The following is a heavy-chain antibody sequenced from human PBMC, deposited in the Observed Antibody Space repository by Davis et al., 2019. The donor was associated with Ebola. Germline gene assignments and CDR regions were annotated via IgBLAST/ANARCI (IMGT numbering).Heavy chain of an antibody. J-gene: IGHJ3*02. D-gene: IGHD6-19*01. CDR3: AREIWERSTKGYKTVALRGPFDI. V-gene: IGHV3-30*04. CDR1: GFTFSNYA. Sequence: GESLKISCAASGFTFSNYAMHWVRQAPGKGLEGVAVISYDGSNKYYADSVKGRFTISRDNPKNTLYLQMNSLRAEDTAVYYCAREIWERSTKGYKTVALRGPFDIWGQGTMVTVSS. CDR2: ISYDGSNK.